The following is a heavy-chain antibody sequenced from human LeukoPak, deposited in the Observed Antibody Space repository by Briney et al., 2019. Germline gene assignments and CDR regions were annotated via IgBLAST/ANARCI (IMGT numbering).Heavy chain of an antibody. CDR3: AKERLDGIKYYYGMDV. CDR1: GYTFTSYG. V-gene: IGHV1-18*01. Sequence: GASVKVSCKASGYTFTSYGIHWVRQAPGQGLEWMGWISGYNGNTRYAQKVQDRVTVTTDTSTTTAYMELRSLRSDDTAVYYCAKERLDGIKYYYGMDVWGQGTTVTVSS. D-gene: IGHD1-14*01. J-gene: IGHJ6*02. CDR2: ISGYNGNT.